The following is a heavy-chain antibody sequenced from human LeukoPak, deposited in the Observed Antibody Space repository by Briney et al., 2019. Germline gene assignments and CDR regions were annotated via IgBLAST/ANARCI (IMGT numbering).Heavy chain of an antibody. CDR1: GGSISSNGFY. J-gene: IGHJ4*02. D-gene: IGHD1-7*01. CDR3: ARVGTMADFDS. V-gene: IGHV4-39*07. CDR2: VFYSGST. Sequence: PSETLSLTCTVSGGSISSNGFYWGWVRQPPGKGPEWIASVFYSGSTHYNPSLKSRVTISRDTSKNQFSLKVASVTAADTAVYYCARVGTMADFDSRGQGTLVTVSS.